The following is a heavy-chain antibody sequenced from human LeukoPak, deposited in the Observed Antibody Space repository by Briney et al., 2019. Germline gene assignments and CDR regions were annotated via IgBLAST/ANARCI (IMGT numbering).Heavy chain of an antibody. Sequence: AGGSLRLSCAASGFIFSNYWMSWVRQFPGKRLEWVANIKQDGSKKNYVDSVRGRFTISRDNAKNSLYLQMDSLRVEDSAVYYCAGRSGSFDYWGQGALVTVSS. CDR3: AGRSGSFDY. CDR2: IKQDGSKK. J-gene: IGHJ4*02. D-gene: IGHD3-10*01. CDR1: GFIFSNYW. V-gene: IGHV3-7*01.